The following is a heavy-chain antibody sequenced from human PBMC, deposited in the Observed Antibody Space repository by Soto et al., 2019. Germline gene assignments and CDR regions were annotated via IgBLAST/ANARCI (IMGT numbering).Heavy chain of an antibody. CDR3: VRGGSCTNGVCSVFDY. J-gene: IGHJ4*02. CDR1: GGSVSSVGYY. V-gene: IGHV4-31*03. D-gene: IGHD2-8*01. Sequence: SETLSLACTVSGGSVSSVGYYWSWIRQHPGKGLEWIGYITYSGNTYYNPSLESRVTMSADTSRNQFSLKLSSVTAADTAVYFCVRGGSCTNGVCSVFDYWGQGTLVTVSS. CDR2: ITYSGNT.